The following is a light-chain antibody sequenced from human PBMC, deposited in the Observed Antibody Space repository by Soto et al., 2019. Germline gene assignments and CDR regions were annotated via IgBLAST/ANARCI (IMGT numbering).Light chain of an antibody. CDR3: NSYTTSSTYV. J-gene: IGLJ1*01. CDR1: STDVGNYNY. CDR2: DVS. V-gene: IGLV2-14*03. Sequence: QSVLTQPASVSWSPGRSIAISCTGTSTDVGNYNYVSWYQQHPRRAPQLMIYDVSNRPSGVSDRFSGSKSGNTASLTISGLQPEDEADYYCNSYTTSSTYVFGTGTKVTVL.